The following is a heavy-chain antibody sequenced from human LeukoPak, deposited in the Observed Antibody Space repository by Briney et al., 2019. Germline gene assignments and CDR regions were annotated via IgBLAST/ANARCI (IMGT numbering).Heavy chain of an antibody. Sequence: GASVKVSCKVTGYSLTELSIHWVRQAPGKGLEWMGRFDPGDGDTIYASKFQGRVTMTEDTSTDTAYMDLSSLRLEDTAVYHCATGIGIVVGLNYWGQGTLVTVSS. CDR1: GYSLTELS. D-gene: IGHD2-15*01. CDR3: ATGIGIVVGLNY. J-gene: IGHJ4*02. CDR2: FDPGDGDT. V-gene: IGHV1-24*01.